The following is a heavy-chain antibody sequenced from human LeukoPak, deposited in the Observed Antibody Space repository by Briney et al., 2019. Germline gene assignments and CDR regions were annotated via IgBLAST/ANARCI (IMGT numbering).Heavy chain of an antibody. D-gene: IGHD2-2*01. Sequence: GGSLRLSCAASGFTFSSYAMSWVRQVPGKGLEWVSAISGSGGSTYYADSVKGRFTISRDNSKNTLYLQMNSLRAEDTAVYYCAEGYQLLLNHWGQGTLVTVSS. CDR3: AEGYQLLLNH. V-gene: IGHV3-23*01. J-gene: IGHJ5*02. CDR2: ISGSGGST. CDR1: GFTFSSYA.